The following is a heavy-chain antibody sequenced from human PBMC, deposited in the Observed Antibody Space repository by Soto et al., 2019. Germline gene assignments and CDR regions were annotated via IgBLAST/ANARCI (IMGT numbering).Heavy chain of an antibody. CDR3: ARAGWVDTAMSSDYYYYGMDV. J-gene: IGHJ6*02. V-gene: IGHV4-38-2*01. D-gene: IGHD5-18*01. Sequence: WETLSLTCAVSGYSISSGYYWGWIRQPPGKGLEWIGSIYHSGSTYYNPSLKSRVTISVDTSKNQFSLKLSSVTAADTAVYYCARAGWVDTAMSSDYYYYGMDVWGQGTTVTVSS. CDR2: IYHSGST. CDR1: GYSISSGYY.